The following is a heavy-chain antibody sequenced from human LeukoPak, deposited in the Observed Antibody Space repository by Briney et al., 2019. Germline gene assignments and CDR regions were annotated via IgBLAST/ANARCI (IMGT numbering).Heavy chain of an antibody. V-gene: IGHV4-59*08. CDR3: ARLKYGDYGLYYFDY. CDR1: GGSFSRNYC. Sequence: PSGTLSLTCAVSGGSFSRNYCWSWVRQPPGKGLESIGYIYYSNTNYNPSLKSRVTISVDTSKNQFSLKLSSVTAADTAVYYCARLKYGDYGLYYFDYWGQGTLVTVSS. D-gene: IGHD4-17*01. J-gene: IGHJ4*02. CDR2: IYYSNT.